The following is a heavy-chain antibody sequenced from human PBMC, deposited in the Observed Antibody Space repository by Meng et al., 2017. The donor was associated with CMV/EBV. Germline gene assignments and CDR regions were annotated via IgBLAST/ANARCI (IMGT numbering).Heavy chain of an antibody. V-gene: IGHV3-53*01. J-gene: IGHJ4*02. CDR3: ARENIDSSGYFDY. CDR2: IYSGGST. Sequence: GESLKISCAASGFTFDDYGMSWVRQAPGKGLEWVSVIYSGGSTYYADSVKGRFTISRDNSKNTLYLQMNSLRAEDTAVYYCARENIDSSGYFDYWGQGTLVTVSS. CDR1: GFTFDDYG. D-gene: IGHD3-22*01.